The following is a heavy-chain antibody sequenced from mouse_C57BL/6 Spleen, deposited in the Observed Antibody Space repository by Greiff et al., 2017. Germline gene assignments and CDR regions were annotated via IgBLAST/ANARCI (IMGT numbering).Heavy chain of an antibody. V-gene: IGHV5-2*01. Sequence: EVQGVESGGGLVQPGESLKLSCESNEYAFPSHDMSWVRKTPEKRLELVAAINSDGGSTYYPDTMERRFIISRDNTKKTLYLQMSSLRAEDTALYYCARQGLTGTWYFDVWGTGTTVTVSS. J-gene: IGHJ1*03. CDR1: EYAFPSHD. CDR3: ARQGLTGTWYFDV. D-gene: IGHD4-1*01. CDR2: INSDGGST.